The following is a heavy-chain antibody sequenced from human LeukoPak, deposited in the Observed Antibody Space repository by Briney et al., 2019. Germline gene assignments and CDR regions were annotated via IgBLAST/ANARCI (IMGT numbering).Heavy chain of an antibody. V-gene: IGHV3-21*01. CDR2: ISSSSSYI. D-gene: IGHD6-13*01. J-gene: IGHJ4*02. Sequence: GGSLRLSCAASGFTFSDYNMNWVRQAPGKGLEWVSSISSSSSYIYYADSVKGRFTISRDNAKKSLYLQMNSLRAEDTAVYYCARVGYSSSWPFDYWGQGTLVTVSS. CDR1: GFTFSDYN. CDR3: ARVGYSSSWPFDY.